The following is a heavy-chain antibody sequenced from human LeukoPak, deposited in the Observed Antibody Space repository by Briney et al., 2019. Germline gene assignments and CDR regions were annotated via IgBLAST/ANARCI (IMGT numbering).Heavy chain of an antibody. V-gene: IGHV3-53*01. CDR3: ARSVYYFDY. J-gene: IGHJ4*02. Sequence: GGSLRLSCAASGFSVSSSHMSWVRQAPGKGLEWVSVIYSGGTTYYPDSVKGRFTISRDNSKNTLYLQMNSLRAEDTAVYYCARSVYYFDYWGQGTLVTVSS. CDR2: IYSGGTT. D-gene: IGHD5/OR15-5a*01. CDR1: GFSVSSSH.